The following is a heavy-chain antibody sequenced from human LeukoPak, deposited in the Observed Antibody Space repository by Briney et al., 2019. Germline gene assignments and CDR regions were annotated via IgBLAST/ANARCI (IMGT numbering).Heavy chain of an antibody. V-gene: IGHV4-39*01. Sequence: KSSETLSLTCTVSGDSISSSTYYWGWIRQPPGKGLEWIGSIYYSGSAYYNPSLKSRVTISVDTSKNQFSLKLNPVTAADTAVYYCARQPTYYYYYMDVWGKGTTVTVSS. CDR3: ARQPTYYYYYMDV. CDR2: IYYSGSA. CDR1: GDSISSSTYY. J-gene: IGHJ6*03.